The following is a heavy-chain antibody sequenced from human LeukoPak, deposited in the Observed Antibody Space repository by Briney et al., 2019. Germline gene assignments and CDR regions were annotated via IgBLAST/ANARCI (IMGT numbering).Heavy chain of an antibody. CDR2: ISYDGSNK. Sequence: GGSLRLSCAASGFTFSSYAMHWVRQAPGKGLEWVAVISYDGSNKYYADSVKGRFTISRDNSKNTLYLQMNSLRAEDTAVYYCARGPGLWFGELLSSSPDYWGQGTLVTVSS. CDR1: GFTFSSYA. D-gene: IGHD3-10*01. J-gene: IGHJ4*02. CDR3: ARGPGLWFGELLSSSPDY. V-gene: IGHV3-30-3*01.